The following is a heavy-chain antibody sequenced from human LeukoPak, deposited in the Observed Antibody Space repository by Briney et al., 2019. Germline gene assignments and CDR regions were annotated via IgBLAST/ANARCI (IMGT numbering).Heavy chain of an antibody. CDR2: ISYNGNNE. CDR3: ARRMDYIDY. J-gene: IGHJ4*02. D-gene: IGHD2-8*01. Sequence: PGGSLRLSCAASGFTFSDYCLHWVRQAPGKGLEWVALISYNGNNEYYADSVKGRFTISRDSSKNTLYLQMNSLRVEDTAMYYCARRMDYIDYWGQGTLVTVSS. V-gene: IGHV3-30-3*01. CDR1: GFTFSDYC.